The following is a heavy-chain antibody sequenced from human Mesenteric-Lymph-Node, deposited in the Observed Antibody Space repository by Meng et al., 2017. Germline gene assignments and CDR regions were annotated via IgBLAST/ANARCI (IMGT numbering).Heavy chain of an antibody. J-gene: IGHJ4*02. CDR1: GFTFSSYG. D-gene: IGHD3-10*01. CDR3: VKGQYYYGSGSHMDF. CDR2: ISVSGDTA. Sequence: GESLKISCAASGFTFSSYGMHWVRQAPGKGLEWISTISVSGDTAFYADSVEGRFTISRDNSKNTLYLQMSSLRAEDTSVYFCVKGQYYYGSGSHMDFWGQGTLVTVSS. V-gene: IGHV3-23*01.